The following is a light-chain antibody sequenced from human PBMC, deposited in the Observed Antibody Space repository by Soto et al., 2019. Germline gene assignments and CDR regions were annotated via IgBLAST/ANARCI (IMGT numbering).Light chain of an antibody. CDR1: QSVSRNY. J-gene: IGKJ4*01. CDR2: VAS. V-gene: IGKV3-20*01. CDR3: QQYGSTPLT. Sequence: EIVLTQSPGTLSLSPGGITTLSCRASQSVSRNYVAWYQQKPGQSPRLLIYVASNRASGIPDRFSGSASGADFTLSIARLEPEDFAMYYCQQYGSTPLTFGGGTKVEIK.